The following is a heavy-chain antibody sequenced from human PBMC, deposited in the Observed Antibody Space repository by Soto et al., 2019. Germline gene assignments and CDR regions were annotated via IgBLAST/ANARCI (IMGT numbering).Heavy chain of an antibody. Sequence: SETRSLTCAVYGGSFSGYYWSWIRQPPGKGLEWIGEINHSGSTNYNPSLKSRVTISVDTSKNQFSLKLSSVTAADTAVYYCARGRDSSSWATYYYYYYGMDVWGQGTTVTVSS. D-gene: IGHD6-13*01. CDR1: GGSFSGYY. V-gene: IGHV4-34*01. J-gene: IGHJ6*02. CDR2: INHSGST. CDR3: ARGRDSSSWATYYYYYYGMDV.